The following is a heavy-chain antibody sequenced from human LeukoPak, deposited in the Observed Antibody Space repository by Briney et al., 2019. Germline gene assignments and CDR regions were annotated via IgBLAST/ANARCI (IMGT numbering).Heavy chain of an antibody. CDR1: GYTFTSYD. V-gene: IGHV1-8*01. D-gene: IGHD3-22*01. CDR3: ARDLVRTPIVVVITSYYFDY. Sequence: ASVKVSCKASGYTFTSYDINWVRQATGQGLEWMGWMNPNSGNTGYAQKFQGRVTMTRNTSISTAYMELSSLRAEDTAVYYCARDLVRTPIVVVITSYYFDYWGQGTLVTVSS. CDR2: MNPNSGNT. J-gene: IGHJ4*02.